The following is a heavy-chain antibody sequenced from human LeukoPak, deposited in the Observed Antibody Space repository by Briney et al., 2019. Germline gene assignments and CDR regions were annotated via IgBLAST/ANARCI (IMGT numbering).Heavy chain of an antibody. D-gene: IGHD6-13*01. CDR3: LSRWTFDI. Sequence: GGSLRLSCAASGFTFRSYATTWVRQAPGKGLEWVSVISGSGDTTNYADSVKGRFTISRDNSKNTLYLQMNSLRAEDTAVYFCLSRWTFDIWGRGTMVTVSS. J-gene: IGHJ3*02. CDR2: ISGSGDTT. CDR1: GFTFRSYA. V-gene: IGHV3-23*01.